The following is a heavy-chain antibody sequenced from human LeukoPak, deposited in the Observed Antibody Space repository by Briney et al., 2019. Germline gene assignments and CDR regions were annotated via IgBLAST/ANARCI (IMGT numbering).Heavy chain of an antibody. Sequence: SVKVSCKASGGTFSSYAISWVRQAPGQGLEWMGGIIPIFGTANYAQKFQGRVTITADESTSTAYMELSSLRSEDTAVYYCARANIGSSSWTGYYYYYYMDVWGKGTTVTVSS. CDR3: ARANIGSSSWTGYYYYYYMDV. CDR2: IIPIFGTA. J-gene: IGHJ6*03. V-gene: IGHV1-69*13. CDR1: GGTFSSYA. D-gene: IGHD6-13*01.